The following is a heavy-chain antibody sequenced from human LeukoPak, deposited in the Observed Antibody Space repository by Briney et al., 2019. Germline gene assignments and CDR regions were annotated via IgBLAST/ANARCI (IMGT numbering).Heavy chain of an antibody. CDR3: AKVTTLGLFDY. V-gene: IGHV3-23*01. Sequence: PGASLRLSCAASVFTFSSYAMNWVRQAPGKGLEWVSAISGSGGSTYYADSVKGRFTISRDNSKNTLYLQMDSLRAEDTAVYSCAKVTTLGLFDYWGQGTLVTVSS. CDR2: ISGSGGST. J-gene: IGHJ4*02. D-gene: IGHD7-27*01. CDR1: VFTFSSYA.